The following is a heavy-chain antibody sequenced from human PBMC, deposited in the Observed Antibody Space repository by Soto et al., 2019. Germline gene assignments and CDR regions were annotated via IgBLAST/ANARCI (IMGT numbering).Heavy chain of an antibody. CDR1: GGSISSYY. Sequence: SETLSLTCTVSGGSISSYYWSWIRQPPGKGLEWIGYIYYSGSTNYNPSLKSRVTISVDTSKNQFSLKLSSVTAADTAVYYCARFLRLAATYRYYYYYGMDVWGQRTTVTVSS. CDR3: ARFLRLAATYRYYYYYGMDV. D-gene: IGHD2-15*01. CDR2: IYYSGST. V-gene: IGHV4-59*01. J-gene: IGHJ6*02.